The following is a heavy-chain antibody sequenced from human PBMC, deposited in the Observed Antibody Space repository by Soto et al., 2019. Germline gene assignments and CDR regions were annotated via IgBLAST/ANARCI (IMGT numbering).Heavy chain of an antibody. D-gene: IGHD2-21*01. V-gene: IGHV3-73*01. CDR3: TSRGESGKVDY. J-gene: IGHJ4*02. CDR1: GFTFSGSA. CDR2: IRSKANSYAT. Sequence: EVQLVESGGGLVQPGGSLKLSCAASGFTFSGSAMHWVRQASGKGLEWVGRIRSKANSYATAYAASVKGRFTISRDDSKNTAYLQMNSLKDADTAVYYCTSRGESGKVDYWGQGTLVTVSS.